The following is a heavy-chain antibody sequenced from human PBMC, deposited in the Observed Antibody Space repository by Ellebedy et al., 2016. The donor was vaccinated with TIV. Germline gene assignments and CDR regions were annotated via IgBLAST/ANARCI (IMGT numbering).Heavy chain of an antibody. CDR1: GGSISSDDYY. CDR2: IFYRGST. CDR3: ARGKLNYGSRGYVSPNSFDI. Sequence: SETLSLTCTVSGGSISSDDYYWSWIRLPPGQGLEWIGYIFYRGSTYYNPSLESRVTISLDTSENQFSLNLTSVTAADRAVYYCARGKLNYGSRGYVSPNSFDIWGQGTVVSVS. J-gene: IGHJ3*02. V-gene: IGHV4-30-4*01. D-gene: IGHD3-22*01.